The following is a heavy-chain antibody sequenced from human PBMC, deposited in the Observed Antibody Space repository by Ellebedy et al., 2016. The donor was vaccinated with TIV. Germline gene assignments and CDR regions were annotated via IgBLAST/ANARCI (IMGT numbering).Heavy chain of an antibody. V-gene: IGHV1-18*04. CDR1: GYALASDS. J-gene: IGHJ4*02. Sequence: ASVKVSCKASGYALASDSISWARQAPGQGLEWMGGIVAHNGNRYYKQSLQDRVTMTTDTSTNTAYMELRSLTSDDTAVYYCATSATFIERGRADYWGQGTLVTVSS. CDR2: IVAHNGNR. CDR3: ATSATFIERGRADY. D-gene: IGHD1-1*01.